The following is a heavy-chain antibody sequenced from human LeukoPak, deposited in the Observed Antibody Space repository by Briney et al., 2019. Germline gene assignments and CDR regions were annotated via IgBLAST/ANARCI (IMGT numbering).Heavy chain of an antibody. D-gene: IGHD3-9*01. CDR2: VNQDGSET. Sequence: GGSLRLSCAASGFTFSNFWMKWVRQAPGKGLEWVANVNQDGSETHYVDSVKGRFTISRDNAKNSLYLQMNSLRAEDTALYYCAKDGATYDILPLGYFDYWGQGTLVTVSS. CDR3: AKDGATYDILPLGYFDY. J-gene: IGHJ4*02. CDR1: GFTFSNFW. V-gene: IGHV3-7*03.